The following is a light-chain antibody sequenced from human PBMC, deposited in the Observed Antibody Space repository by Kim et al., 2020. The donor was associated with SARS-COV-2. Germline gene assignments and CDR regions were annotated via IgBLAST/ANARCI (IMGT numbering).Light chain of an antibody. CDR1: RSNIGSNA. J-gene: IGLJ2*01. CDR2: SND. Sequence: QSVLTQPPSASGTPGQRVTISCSGSRSNIGSNAVNWYQQLPGTAPKLLIYSNDHRPSGLPDRFSGSKSGTSASLAISGLQSEVEADYYCAAWDDSLNGVIFGGGTQLTVL. CDR3: AAWDDSLNGVI. V-gene: IGLV1-44*01.